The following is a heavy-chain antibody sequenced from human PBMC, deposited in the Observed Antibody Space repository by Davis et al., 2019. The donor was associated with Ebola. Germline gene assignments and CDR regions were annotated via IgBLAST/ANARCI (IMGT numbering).Heavy chain of an antibody. J-gene: IGHJ4*02. D-gene: IGHD3-3*01. CDR2: IYSGGST. Sequence: GESLKISCAASGFTVSSNYMTWVRQTPGKGLEWVSVIYSGGSTYYADSVQGRFTISRDTSKNTVYLEMNSLRAEDTAVYYCARWGLRFLEWHFDYWGQGILVTVSS. CDR3: ARWGLRFLEWHFDY. CDR1: GFTVSSNY. V-gene: IGHV3-53*01.